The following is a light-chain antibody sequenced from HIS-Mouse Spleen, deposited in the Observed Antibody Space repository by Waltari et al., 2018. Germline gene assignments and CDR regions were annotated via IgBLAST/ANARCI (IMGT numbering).Light chain of an antibody. CDR1: KLGDKY. CDR3: QAWDSSTVV. CDR2: QDS. V-gene: IGLV3-1*01. J-gene: IGLJ2*01. Sequence: SYELTQPPSVSVSPVQTASITCSGAKLGDKYACWFQQKPGQSPVLVLYQDSKRPSGIPERFSGSNSGNTATLTISGTQAMDEADYYCQAWDSSTVVFGGGTKLTVL.